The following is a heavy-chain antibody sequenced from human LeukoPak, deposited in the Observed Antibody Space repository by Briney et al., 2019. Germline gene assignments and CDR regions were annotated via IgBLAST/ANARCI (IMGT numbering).Heavy chain of an antibody. CDR2: ISSSSSTI. CDR3: ARDRIAAAGHIIDY. CDR1: GFTFSSYS. J-gene: IGHJ4*02. V-gene: IGHV3-48*01. D-gene: IGHD6-13*01. Sequence: GGSLRLSCAASGFTFSSYSMNWVRQAPGKGLEWVSYISSSSSTIYYADSVKGRFTISRDNAKNSLYLQMNSLRAEDTAVYYCARDRIAAAGHIIDYWGQGTLVTVSS.